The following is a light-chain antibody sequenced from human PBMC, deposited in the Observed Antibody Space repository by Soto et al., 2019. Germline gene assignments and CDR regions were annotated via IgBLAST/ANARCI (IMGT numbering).Light chain of an antibody. CDR1: QSVSNT. CDR2: GAS. J-gene: IGKJ1*01. CDR3: QQYNNWPRT. V-gene: IGKV3-15*01. Sequence: EIVLTQSPGTLSLSPGERATLSCMASQSVSNTLAWYQHKPGQAPRLLIYGASTRATGIPARFSGSGSGTEFTLTISSLQSEDFAVYYCQQYNNWPRTFGQGTKVDIK.